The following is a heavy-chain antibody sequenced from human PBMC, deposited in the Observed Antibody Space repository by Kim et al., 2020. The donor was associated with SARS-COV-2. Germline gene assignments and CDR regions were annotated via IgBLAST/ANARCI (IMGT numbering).Heavy chain of an antibody. J-gene: IGHJ6*02. CDR1: GFTFSSYG. D-gene: IGHD4-17*01. CDR2: IWYDGSNK. V-gene: IGHV3-33*06. CDR3: AKPSHGDYFSYYYGMDV. Sequence: GGSLRLSCAASGFTFSSYGMHWVRQAPGKGLEWVAVIWYDGSNKYYADSVKGRFTISRDNSKNTLYLQMNSLRAEDTAVYYCAKPSHGDYFSYYYGMDVWGQGTTVTVSS.